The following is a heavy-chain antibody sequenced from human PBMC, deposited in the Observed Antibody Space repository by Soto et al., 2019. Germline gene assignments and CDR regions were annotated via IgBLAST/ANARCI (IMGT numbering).Heavy chain of an antibody. CDR2: INAGNGNT. Sequence: QVQLVQSGAEVKKPGASVKVSCKASGYTFTSYAMHWVRQAPGQRLEWMVWINAGNGNTTYSQKVQGRVTITRDTSASQAYMEVSSPGSEDTVVYYCSGDRSSTMVCGGIIYRDGWGKRATVTVSS. CDR1: GYTFTSYA. D-gene: IGHD3-10*01. J-gene: IGHJ6*03. V-gene: IGHV1-3*01. CDR3: SGDRSSTMVCGGIIYRDG.